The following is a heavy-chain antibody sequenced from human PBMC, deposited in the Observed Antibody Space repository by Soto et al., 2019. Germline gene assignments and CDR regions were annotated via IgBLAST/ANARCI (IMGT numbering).Heavy chain of an antibody. CDR3: ARDGHCSSTSCYGYYYYGMDV. J-gene: IGHJ6*02. V-gene: IGHV1-2*04. CDR1: GYTFTGYY. D-gene: IGHD2-2*01. CDR2: INPNSGGT. Sequence: GASVKVSCKASGYTFTGYYMHWVRQAPGQGLEWMGWINPNSGGTNYAQKFQGWVTMTRDTSISTAYMELSRLRSDDTAVCYCARDGHCSSTSCYGYYYYGMDVWGEGTKVTVS.